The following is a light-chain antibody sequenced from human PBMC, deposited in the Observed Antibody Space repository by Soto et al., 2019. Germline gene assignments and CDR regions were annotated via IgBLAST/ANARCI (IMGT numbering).Light chain of an antibody. Sequence: DIRMTQSPSSVSASVGDRVTIACRASQDISSWLAWYQQTPGRVPKLLIYATSKLQPGVPKGFSGSGSGTNFTLTISSLHPADFATYYCQQANSFPITFGQGTRLEIK. V-gene: IGKV1-12*01. CDR1: QDISSW. CDR2: ATS. J-gene: IGKJ5*01. CDR3: QQANSFPIT.